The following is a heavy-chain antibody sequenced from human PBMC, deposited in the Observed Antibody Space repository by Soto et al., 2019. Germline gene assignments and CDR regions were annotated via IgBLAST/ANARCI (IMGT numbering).Heavy chain of an antibody. CDR2: ISGSGGNT. Sequence: EAQLLESGGGLVQPGGSLRVSCAASGFSFDTYAMSWVRQAPGKGLEWVSTISGSGGNTYYADSVKGRFTISRDNSKNILYLQMTSLRAEDTALSYCAKLGMTTINRDYWGQGTQVTVSS. D-gene: IGHD5-12*01. CDR1: GFSFDTYA. J-gene: IGHJ4*02. V-gene: IGHV3-23*01. CDR3: AKLGMTTINRDY.